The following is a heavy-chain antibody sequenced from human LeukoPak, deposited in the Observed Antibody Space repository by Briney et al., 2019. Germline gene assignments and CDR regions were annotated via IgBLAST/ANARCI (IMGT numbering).Heavy chain of an antibody. CDR3: ARSRYYDSRFDY. CDR1: GGSISSYS. J-gene: IGHJ4*02. V-gene: IGHV4-59*08. D-gene: IGHD3-22*01. Sequence: PSETLSLTCTVSGGSISSYSWSWIRQPPGKGLEWIGSIYYSGSTNYNPSLKSRVTISVDTSKNQFSLKLSSVTAADTAVYYCARSRYYDSRFDYWGQGTLVTVSS. CDR2: IYYSGST.